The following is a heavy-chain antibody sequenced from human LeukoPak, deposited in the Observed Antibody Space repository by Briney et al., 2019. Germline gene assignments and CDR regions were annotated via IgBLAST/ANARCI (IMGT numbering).Heavy chain of an antibody. Sequence: KPSETLSLTCTVSGGSISSSSYYWGWIRQPPGKGLEWIGSIYYSGSTYYNPSLKSRVTISVDTSKNQFSLKLSSVTAADTAVYYCARHIRERRITMVRGVDYFDYWGQGTLVTVSS. D-gene: IGHD3-10*01. CDR3: ARHIRERRITMVRGVDYFDY. CDR1: GGSISSSSYY. V-gene: IGHV4-39*01. J-gene: IGHJ4*02. CDR2: IYYSGST.